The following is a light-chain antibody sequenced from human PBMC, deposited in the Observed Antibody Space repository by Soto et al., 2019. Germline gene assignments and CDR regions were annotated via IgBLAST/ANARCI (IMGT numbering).Light chain of an antibody. Sequence: EIVLTQSPGTLSLSVGERATLSCRASQSINSGYLAWYQHKPGQAPTVLIYGASNRATGIPDRFSGSGSGTYFTLTFSRLEPEDFAVYYCQEYDTSATFGQGTKVEIK. J-gene: IGKJ1*01. CDR3: QEYDTSAT. CDR2: GAS. CDR1: QSINSGY. V-gene: IGKV3-20*01.